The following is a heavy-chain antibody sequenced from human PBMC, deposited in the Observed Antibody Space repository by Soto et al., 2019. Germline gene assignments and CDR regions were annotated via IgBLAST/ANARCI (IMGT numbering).Heavy chain of an antibody. D-gene: IGHD3-3*01. V-gene: IGHV3-30-3*01. J-gene: IGHJ4*02. CDR1: GFTFSSYA. CDR2: ISYDGSNK. CDR3: ARVLEWSPHPLDY. Sequence: GGSLRLSCAASGFTFSSYAMHWVRQAPGKGLEWVAVISYDGSNKYYADSVKGRFTISRDNSKNTRYLQMNSLRAEDTAVYYCARVLEWSPHPLDYWGQGTLVTVSS.